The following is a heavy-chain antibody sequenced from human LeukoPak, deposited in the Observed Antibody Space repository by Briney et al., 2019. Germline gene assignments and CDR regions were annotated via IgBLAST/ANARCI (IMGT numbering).Heavy chain of an antibody. D-gene: IGHD3-22*01. V-gene: IGHV1-69*04. Sequence: GASVKVSCKTSGYTSDFMKYGVAWVRQAPGQGLEWMGRIIPILGIANYAQKFQGRVTITADKSTSTAYMELSSLRSEDTAVYYCARVVDSSGYYYLDYWGQGTLVTVSS. CDR2: IIPILGIA. CDR1: GYTSDFMKYG. CDR3: ARVVDSSGYYYLDY. J-gene: IGHJ4*02.